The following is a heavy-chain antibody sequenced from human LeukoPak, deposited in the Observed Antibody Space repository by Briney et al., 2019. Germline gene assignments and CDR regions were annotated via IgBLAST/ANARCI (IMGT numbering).Heavy chain of an antibody. Sequence: PGGSLRLSCAASGFTFSSYAMHWVRQAPGKGLEWVAVISYDGSNKYYADSVKSQFPIPRDNSKITLYLQMNSLRAEVTAVYYCARGYDSGGSYAIWAFVYWGQGTLVTVSS. CDR3: ARGYDSGGSYAIWAFVY. J-gene: IGHJ4*02. D-gene: IGHD3-22*01. CDR1: GFTFSSYA. V-gene: IGHV3-30-3*01. CDR2: ISYDGSNK.